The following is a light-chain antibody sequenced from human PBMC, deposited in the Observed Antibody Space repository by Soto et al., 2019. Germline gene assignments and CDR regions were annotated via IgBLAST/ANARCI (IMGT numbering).Light chain of an antibody. CDR3: QQYAGS. CDR1: QSISRS. J-gene: IGKJ4*02. V-gene: IGKV3-20*01. CDR2: GAS. Sequence: EIVLTQSPAILSVSPGERATLSCRASQSISRSLAWYQQKPGQTPRVLIYGASSRATGIPDRFSCRGSGTDFTLTISRLEPEDFAVYYCQQYAGSFGGGTKVDIK.